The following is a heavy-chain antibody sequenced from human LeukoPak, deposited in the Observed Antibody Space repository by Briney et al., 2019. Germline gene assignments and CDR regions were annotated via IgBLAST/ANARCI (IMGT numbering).Heavy chain of an antibody. CDR2: ISYDENRK. Sequence: GGSLRLSCAASGLTFNTFGFHWVRQAPGKGLEWVAVISYDENRKYYTESVKSRFTISRDNSMNTLYLQMTGLRVEDTAVYYCAKGWSSNYFSIDAWGQGTLVTVSS. D-gene: IGHD4-11*01. CDR3: AKGWSSNYFSIDA. J-gene: IGHJ5*02. CDR1: GLTFNTFG. V-gene: IGHV3-30*18.